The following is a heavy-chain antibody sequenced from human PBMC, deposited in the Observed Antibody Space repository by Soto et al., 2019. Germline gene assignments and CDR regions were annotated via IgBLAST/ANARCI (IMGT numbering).Heavy chain of an antibody. V-gene: IGHV1-18*01. CDR3: ARCIQGDYYYGMDV. CDR1: GYTFYSHS. CDR2: INADYGNT. J-gene: IGHJ6*02. Sequence: QAQLVQSGAEVRKPGASVKVSCKASGYTFYSHSISWVRQAPGQGLEWMGRINADYGNTQYSQKFRGRVTMTSDTSTTSEEMELTNLRSDDSAVYYCARCIQGDYYYGMDVWGQGTTGTVSS. D-gene: IGHD5-18*01.